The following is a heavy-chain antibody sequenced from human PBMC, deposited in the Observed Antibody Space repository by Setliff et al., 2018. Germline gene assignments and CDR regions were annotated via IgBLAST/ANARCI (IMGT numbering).Heavy chain of an antibody. D-gene: IGHD1-1*01. CDR1: GYSFSNFW. CDR3: ARVNGYNWGSGNWFDP. CDR2: IYPGDSHT. V-gene: IGHV5-51*01. J-gene: IGHJ5*02. Sequence: PGESLKISCKGSGYSFSNFWIGWVRQMPGKGLEWMGIIYPGDSHTRYSPSFQGQVTMSADKSINTAHMELGSLTSEDTAVYYCARVNGYNWGSGNWFDPWGQGTLVTVSS.